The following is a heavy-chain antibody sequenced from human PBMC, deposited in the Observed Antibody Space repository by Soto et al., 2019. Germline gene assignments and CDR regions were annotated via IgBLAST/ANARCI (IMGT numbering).Heavy chain of an antibody. D-gene: IGHD3-10*01. V-gene: IGHV4-39*01. CDR1: GGSISSSSYY. J-gene: IGHJ5*02. Sequence: QLQLQESGPGLVKPSETLSLTCTVSGGSISSSSYYWGWIRQPPGKGLEWIGSIYYSGSTYYNPSLKSRVPISVDTSKNQFPLKLSSVTAADTAVYYCARLGRVSGGFDPWGQGTLVTVSS. CDR3: ARLGRVSGGFDP. CDR2: IYYSGST.